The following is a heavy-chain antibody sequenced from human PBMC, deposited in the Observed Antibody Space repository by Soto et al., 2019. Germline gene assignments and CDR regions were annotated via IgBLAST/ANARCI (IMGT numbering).Heavy chain of an antibody. V-gene: IGHV4-31*03. J-gene: IGHJ4*02. D-gene: IGHD5-18*01. CDR2: IYYSGST. Sequence: SETLSLTCTVSGGSISSGGYYWSWIRQHPGKGLEWIGYIYYSGSTYYNPSLKSRVTISVDTSKNQFSLKLSSVTAADTAVYYFGGGMLQLWVRQPRAPLDYWGRGTLRTLSS. CDR1: GGSISSGGYY. CDR3: GGGMLQLWVRQPRAPLDY.